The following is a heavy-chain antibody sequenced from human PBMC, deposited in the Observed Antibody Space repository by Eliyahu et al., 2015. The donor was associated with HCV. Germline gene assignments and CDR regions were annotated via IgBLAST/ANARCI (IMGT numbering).Heavy chain of an antibody. J-gene: IGHJ4*02. D-gene: IGHD3-10*01. CDR2: IYYSGST. V-gene: IGHV4-39*01. CDR3: TRITMVRGVIRESN. CDR1: GGSISSSSYY. Sequence: QLQLQESGPGLVKPSETLSLTCTVSGGSISSSSYYWGWIRQPPGKGLEWIGSIYYSGSTYYNPSLKSRVTISVDTSKNQFSLKLSSVTAADTAVYYCTRITMVRGVIRESNWGQGTLVTVSS.